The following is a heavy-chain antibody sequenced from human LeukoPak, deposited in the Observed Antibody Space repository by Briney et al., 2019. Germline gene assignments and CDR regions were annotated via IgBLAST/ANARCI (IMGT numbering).Heavy chain of an antibody. CDR3: ARGKDGVWAFDI. J-gene: IGHJ3*02. V-gene: IGHV3-74*01. CDR2: INSDGSGT. CDR1: GFTFNYYW. D-gene: IGHD3-16*01. Sequence: GGSLRLSCGASGFTFNYYWMHWVRQAPGMGLVWVSRINSDGSGTTYADSVKGRVTISRDNAKNTLYLQMNSLRAEDAAVYYCARGKDGVWAFDIWGQGTTVTVSS.